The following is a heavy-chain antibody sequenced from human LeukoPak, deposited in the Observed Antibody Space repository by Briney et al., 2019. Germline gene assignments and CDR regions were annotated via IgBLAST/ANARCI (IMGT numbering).Heavy chain of an antibody. Sequence: SVKVSCKASGGTFSSYAISWVRQAPGQGLEWMGGIIPIFGTANYAQKFQGRVTITADESTSTAYMELSSLRSEDTAVYYCARLVFREYGYHRPYYFDYWGQGTLVTASS. CDR1: GGTFSSYA. V-gene: IGHV1-69*01. D-gene: IGHD5-18*01. J-gene: IGHJ4*02. CDR2: IIPIFGTA. CDR3: ARLVFREYGYHRPYYFDY.